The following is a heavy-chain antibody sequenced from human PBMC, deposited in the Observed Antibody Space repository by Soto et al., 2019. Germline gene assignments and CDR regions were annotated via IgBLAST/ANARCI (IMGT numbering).Heavy chain of an antibody. CDR3: ARTRGNLWGDDAFDP. D-gene: IGHD7-27*01. J-gene: IGHJ3*01. Sequence: EVQLVESGGGLVQPGGSLRLSCAASGFTFSSYAMHWVRQAPGKGLEYISAISSNGGSTYYANSVKGRFTISRDNSKNPLYLQKGTVRAEDMAVYYCARTRGNLWGDDAFDPRGQGTMVTVSS. CDR2: ISSNGGST. V-gene: IGHV3-64*01. CDR1: GFTFSSYA.